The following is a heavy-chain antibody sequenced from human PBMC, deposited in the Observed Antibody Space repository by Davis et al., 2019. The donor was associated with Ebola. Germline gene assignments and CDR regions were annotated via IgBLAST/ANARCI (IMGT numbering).Heavy chain of an antibody. CDR1: GGSFSGYY. CDR3: ARGTTVAPFDI. Sequence: SETLSLTCAVYGGSFSGYYWSWIRQPPGKGLEWMGEVNHSGGANYNPSLKSRVTISADTSKNQFSLQLNSVTPEDTAVYYCARGTTVAPFDIWGQGTMVTVSS. D-gene: IGHD4-23*01. CDR2: VNHSGGA. V-gene: IGHV4-34*01. J-gene: IGHJ3*02.